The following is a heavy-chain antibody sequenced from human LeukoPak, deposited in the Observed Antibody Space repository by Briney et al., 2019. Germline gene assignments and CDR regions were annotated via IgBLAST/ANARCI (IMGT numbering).Heavy chain of an antibody. J-gene: IGHJ3*02. Sequence: PGGSLRLSCAASGFTFSSYSMNGVRRVPGKGLGWASSISSSSSYIYYADSVKGRFTISRDNAKNSLYLQMNSLRAEDTAVYYCAREGHSSGWGASDAFDIWRQGTMVTVSS. CDR1: GFTFSSYS. D-gene: IGHD6-19*01. CDR3: AREGHSSGWGASDAFDI. CDR2: ISSSSSYI. V-gene: IGHV3-21*01.